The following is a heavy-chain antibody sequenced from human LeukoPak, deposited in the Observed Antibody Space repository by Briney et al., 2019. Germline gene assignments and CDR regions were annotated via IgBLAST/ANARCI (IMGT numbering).Heavy chain of an antibody. D-gene: IGHD4-17*01. V-gene: IGHV1-69*13. CDR2: IIPIFGTA. J-gene: IGHJ5*02. Sequence: GASVKVSCKASGGTFSSYAISWVRQAPGQGLEWMGGIIPIFGTANYAQKFQGRVTITADESTSTAYMELSSLRSEDTAVYYCARDRRRRTYGDYPEWFDPWGQGTLVTVSS. CDR1: GGTFSSYA. CDR3: ARDRRRRTYGDYPEWFDP.